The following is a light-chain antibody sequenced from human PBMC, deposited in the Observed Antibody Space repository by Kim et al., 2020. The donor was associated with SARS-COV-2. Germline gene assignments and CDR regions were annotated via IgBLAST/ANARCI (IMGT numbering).Light chain of an antibody. CDR3: QQYYSSPGFT. J-gene: IGKJ3*01. V-gene: IGKV4-1*01. CDR2: WAS. Sequence: DIVMTQSPDSPAVSLGERATINCKSSQSVFYSSNNKNYLAWYQQKPGQPPKLLIYWASTRESGVPDRFSGSGSGTDFTLTISSLQAEDVAVYYCQQYYSSPGFTFGPGTKVDIK. CDR1: QSVFYSSNNKNY.